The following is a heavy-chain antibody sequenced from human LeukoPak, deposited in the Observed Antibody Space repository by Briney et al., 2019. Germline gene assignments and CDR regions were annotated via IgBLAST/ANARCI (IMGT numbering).Heavy chain of an antibody. CDR2: IYYSGST. CDR1: GGSISSGGYY. CDR3: AGVLIGRYCSSTSCYGFDY. Sequence: SETLSLTCTVSGGSISSGGYYWSWIRQHPGKGLEWIGYIYYSGSTYYNPSLKSRVTISVDTSKNQFSLKLSSVTAADTAVYYCAGVLIGRYCSSTSCYGFDYWGQGTLVTVSS. D-gene: IGHD2-2*01. V-gene: IGHV4-31*03. J-gene: IGHJ4*02.